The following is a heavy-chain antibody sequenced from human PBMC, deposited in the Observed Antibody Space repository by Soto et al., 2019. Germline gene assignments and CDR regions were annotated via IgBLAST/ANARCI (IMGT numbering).Heavy chain of an antibody. CDR3: ARDETGDSYYYFYGMDV. V-gene: IGHV1-69*01. CDR1: GGTFNTYN. Sequence: QVQLVQSGAEVKKPGSSVKVSCKASGGTFNTYNINWVRQAPGQGLEWMGGILPIFGTTNYAQRFQGRVTITAYDSTSTAYMELSSLRSEDTAVYYCARDETGDSYYYFYGMDVWGQGTTVTVTS. CDR2: ILPIFGTT. D-gene: IGHD7-27*01. J-gene: IGHJ6*02.